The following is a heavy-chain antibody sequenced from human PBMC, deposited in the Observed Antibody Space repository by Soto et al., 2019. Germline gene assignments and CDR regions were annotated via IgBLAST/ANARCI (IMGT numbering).Heavy chain of an antibody. Sequence: QVQLVQSGAEVKKPGSSVKVSCKASGGTFSSYAISWVRQAPGQGLEWMGGIIPIFGTANYAQKFQGRVTITADESTSTAYMELSSLRSEDTALYYCARDWPDCSSTSCNSFDPWGHGTLVTVSS. D-gene: IGHD2-2*01. J-gene: IGHJ5*02. V-gene: IGHV1-69*01. CDR2: IIPIFGTA. CDR1: GGTFSSYA. CDR3: ARDWPDCSSTSCNSFDP.